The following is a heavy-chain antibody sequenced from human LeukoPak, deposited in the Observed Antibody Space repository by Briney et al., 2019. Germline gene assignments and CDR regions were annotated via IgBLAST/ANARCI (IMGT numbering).Heavy chain of an antibody. CDR2: ISAYNGNT. V-gene: IGHV1-18*01. CDR1: GYTFTSYG. D-gene: IGHD1-26*01. CDR3: ARDAISGSRPVPDY. Sequence: GASVKVSCKASGYTFTSYGISRVRQAPGQGLEWMGWISAYNGNTNYAQKLQGRVTMTTDTSTSTAYMELRSLRSDDTAVYYCARDAISGSRPVPDYWGQGTLVTVSS. J-gene: IGHJ4*02.